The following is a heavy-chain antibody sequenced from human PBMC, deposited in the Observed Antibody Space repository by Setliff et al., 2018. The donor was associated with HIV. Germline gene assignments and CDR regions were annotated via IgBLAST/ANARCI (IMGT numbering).Heavy chain of an antibody. D-gene: IGHD2-21*01. CDR3: ARSLLVKIIDY. V-gene: IGHV4-4*02. J-gene: IGHJ4*02. CDR2: IYHSGST. CDR1: GGSISSSNW. Sequence: SETLSLTCAVSGGSISSSNWWSWVRQPPGKGLEWIGEIYHSGSTNYNPSLKSRVTISIDKSKNQFSLKVNSVTAADTAVYYCARSLLVKIIDYRGQGTLVTVSS.